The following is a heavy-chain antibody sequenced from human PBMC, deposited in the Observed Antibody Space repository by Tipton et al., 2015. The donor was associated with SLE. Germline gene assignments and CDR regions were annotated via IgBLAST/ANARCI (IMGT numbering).Heavy chain of an antibody. CDR1: GGTFSSYA. Sequence: QLVQSGAEVKKPGSSVKVSCKASGGTFSSYAISWVRQAPGQGLEWMGGIIPIFGTANYAQKFQGRVTITADKSTSTAYMELSSLRSEDTAVYYCARDPYRLGDYYYYGMDVWGQVTTVTVSS. D-gene: IGHD3-16*01. J-gene: IGHJ6*02. CDR2: IIPIFGTA. V-gene: IGHV1-69*06. CDR3: ARDPYRLGDYYYYGMDV.